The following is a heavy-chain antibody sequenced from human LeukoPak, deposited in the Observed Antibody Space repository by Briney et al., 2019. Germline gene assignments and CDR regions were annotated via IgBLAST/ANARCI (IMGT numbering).Heavy chain of an antibody. V-gene: IGHV1-69*13. Sequence: VASVKVSCKASGYTFTSYYMHWVRQAPGQGLEWMGGIIPIFGTANYAQKFQGRVTITADESTSTAYMELSSLRSEDTAVYYCERGANPSHFDWLLSPRYYGMDVWGQGTTVTASS. CDR2: IIPIFGTA. D-gene: IGHD3-9*01. CDR3: ERGANPSHFDWLLSPRYYGMDV. J-gene: IGHJ6*02. CDR1: GYTFTSYY.